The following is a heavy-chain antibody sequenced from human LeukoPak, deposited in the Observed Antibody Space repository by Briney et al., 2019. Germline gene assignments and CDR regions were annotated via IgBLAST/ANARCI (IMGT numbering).Heavy chain of an antibody. CDR3: ARWYNSGWYYYFDY. Sequence: PGGSLRLSCAASGFTFSSYWMSWVRQAPGQGLEWVANIKQDGSEKYYVDSVKGRFTISRDNAKNSLYLQMNSLRAEDTAVYYCARWYNSGWYYYFDYWGQGTLVTVSS. J-gene: IGHJ4*02. V-gene: IGHV3-7*01. D-gene: IGHD6-19*01. CDR1: GFTFSSYW. CDR2: IKQDGSEK.